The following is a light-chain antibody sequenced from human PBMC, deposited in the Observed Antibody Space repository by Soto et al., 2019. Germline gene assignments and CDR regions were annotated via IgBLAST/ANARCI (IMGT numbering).Light chain of an antibody. CDR1: QSVSSK. V-gene: IGKV3-15*01. J-gene: IGKJ1*01. CDR3: QQYTSWLWT. CDR2: GAS. Sequence: EIVMTHAPATLSGSPGEGATLSVRAIQSVSSKLAWYQQKPGQAPRLLIYGASTRATGIPARFSGSGSGTEFTLIISSLQSEDSAVYYCQQYTSWLWTFGQGTKVDIK.